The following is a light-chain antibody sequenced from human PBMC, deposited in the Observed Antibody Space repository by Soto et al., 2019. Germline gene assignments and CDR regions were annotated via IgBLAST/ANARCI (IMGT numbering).Light chain of an antibody. CDR2: AAF. V-gene: IGKV1-12*01. CDR1: EDINSR. CDR3: QQADSFPIT. Sequence: DIHMTQSPSSVSAPVGDRVTISCRASEDINSRLDWYQQKPGNAPKLLIYAAFILQSGVPSRFRGYGSGTDFTLSISSLQPEDFATYYCQQADSFPITFGQGTRLEIK. J-gene: IGKJ5*01.